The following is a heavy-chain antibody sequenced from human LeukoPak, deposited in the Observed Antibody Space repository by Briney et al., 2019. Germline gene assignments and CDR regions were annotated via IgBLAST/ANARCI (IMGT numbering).Heavy chain of an antibody. CDR1: GYWFTSYW. J-gene: IGHJ6*02. CDR2: IYPGNSDI. CDR3: ARLTSRPPGRYYYYAMDV. D-gene: IGHD6-25*01. Sequence: HGKSLKISCKGSGYWFTSYWIGWVRQLPGKGLEWMGIIYPGNSDIRYSPSFQGQVTISADKSISTAYLQWSSLRASDIAMYYCARLTSRPPGRYYYYAMDVWGQGTTVTVSS. V-gene: IGHV5-51*01.